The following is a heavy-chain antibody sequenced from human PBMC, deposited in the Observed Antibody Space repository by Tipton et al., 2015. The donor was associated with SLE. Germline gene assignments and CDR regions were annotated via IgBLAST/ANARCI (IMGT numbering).Heavy chain of an antibody. Sequence: SLRLSCAASGLTFSSYAMSWVRQAPGKGLEWVSAISGSGSSTYYADSVKGRFTISRDNSKNTLYLQVNSLRAEDTAVYYCAKDWGYSSNWHYAFDIWGQGTRVTASS. D-gene: IGHD6-13*01. V-gene: IGHV3-23*01. J-gene: IGHJ3*02. CDR2: ISGSGSST. CDR1: GLTFSSYA. CDR3: AKDWGYSSNWHYAFDI.